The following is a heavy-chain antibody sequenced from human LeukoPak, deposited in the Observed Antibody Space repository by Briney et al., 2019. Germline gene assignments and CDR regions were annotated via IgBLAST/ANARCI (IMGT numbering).Heavy chain of an antibody. CDR3: ARLLDNDSSGDPDTFDM. V-gene: IGHV4-59*11. CDR1: AGSMRSHY. CDR2: IYYSGTT. J-gene: IGHJ3*02. D-gene: IGHD3-22*01. Sequence: RPSETLSLTCTVSAGSMRSHYWSWIRQPPGKGLEWMGFIYYSGTTRDKPSLQSRVTISADTSKNQFSLKLTSVTAADTAVYFCARLLDNDSSGDPDTFDMWGQGTMVTVSS.